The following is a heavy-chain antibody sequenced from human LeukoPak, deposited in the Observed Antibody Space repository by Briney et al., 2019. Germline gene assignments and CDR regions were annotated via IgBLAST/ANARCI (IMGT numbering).Heavy chain of an antibody. J-gene: IGHJ4*02. V-gene: IGHV4-59*01. Sequence: SETLSLTYTVSGGSISSYYWSWIRQPPGKGLEWIGYIYYSGSTNYNPSLKSRVTISVDTSKNQFSLKLSSVTAADTAVYYCASNYCSGGSCYPRLFDYWGQGTLVTVSS. CDR2: IYYSGST. CDR1: GGSISSYY. CDR3: ASNYCSGGSCYPRLFDY. D-gene: IGHD2-15*01.